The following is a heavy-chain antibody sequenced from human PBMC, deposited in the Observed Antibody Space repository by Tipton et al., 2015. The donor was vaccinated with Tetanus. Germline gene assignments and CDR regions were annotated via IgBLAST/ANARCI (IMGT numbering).Heavy chain of an antibody. D-gene: IGHD5-24*01. J-gene: IGHJ6*02. CDR1: GFTFSTYT. CDR2: ISSTSHYI. Sequence: SLRLSCAASGFTFSTYTMNWVRQAPGKGLEWVSAISSTSHYIYYTGSVKGRFTISRDNAENSVYLEMTSLRAEDTAIYYCARDGLRPMATQYYGMDVWGQGTTVIVS. CDR3: ARDGLRPMATQYYGMDV. V-gene: IGHV3-21*04.